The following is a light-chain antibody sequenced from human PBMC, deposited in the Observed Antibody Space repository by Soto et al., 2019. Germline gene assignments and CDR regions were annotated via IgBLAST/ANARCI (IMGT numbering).Light chain of an antibody. CDR3: ATWDNSLISVI. J-gene: IGLJ2*01. CDR2: DND. Sequence: QSVLTQPPSVSAAPGQKVNISCSGSSSNIGNDYVSWYQQVPGTAPKLLIYDNDKRPSGITDRISGSKSGTSATLGITGLQTGDEADYHCATWDNSLISVIFGGGTKVTVL. V-gene: IGLV1-51*01. CDR1: SSNIGNDY.